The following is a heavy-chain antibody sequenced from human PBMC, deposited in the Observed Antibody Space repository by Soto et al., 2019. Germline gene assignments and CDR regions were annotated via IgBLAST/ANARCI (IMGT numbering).Heavy chain of an antibody. CDR2: IYYSGST. J-gene: IGHJ5*02. CDR3: ARTRAVWCDP. Sequence: QLQLQESGPGLVKPSETLSLTCTVSGGSISSSSYYWGWIRQPPGKGLEWIGSIYYSGSTYYNPSLKSRGTISVDTSKNQFSLKRSSVTAADTAVYYCARTRAVWCDPWGQGTLVTVSS. CDR1: GGSISSSSYY. V-gene: IGHV4-39*01. D-gene: IGHD6-19*01.